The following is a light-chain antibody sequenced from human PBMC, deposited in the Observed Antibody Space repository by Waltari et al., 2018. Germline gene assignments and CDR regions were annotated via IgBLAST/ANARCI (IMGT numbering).Light chain of an antibody. J-gene: IGKJ4*01. Sequence: EIVFTQSPATLSLSPGERATLSCRASQSVSSFLAWYQQKPGQAPRLVIYDASNRATGIPARLSGSGAVTDFTLTISSLEPEDFVVYYCQQRSNWPPLTFGGGTKVEIK. CDR2: DAS. CDR1: QSVSSF. CDR3: QQRSNWPPLT. V-gene: IGKV3-11*01.